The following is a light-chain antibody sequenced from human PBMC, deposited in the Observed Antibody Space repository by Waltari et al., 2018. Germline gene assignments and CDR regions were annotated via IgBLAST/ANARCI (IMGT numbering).Light chain of an antibody. V-gene: IGKV3-20*01. CDR3: QQYVSPPET. Sequence: EIVLAQSPDTLSLSPGERATLSCRASKTVRSNYLAWFQQKPGQAPRLLIYGASSRATGIPDRFSGSGSGTDFTLTISRLEPEDFAVYYCQQYVSPPETFGHGTKVEI. CDR2: GAS. J-gene: IGKJ1*01. CDR1: KTVRSNY.